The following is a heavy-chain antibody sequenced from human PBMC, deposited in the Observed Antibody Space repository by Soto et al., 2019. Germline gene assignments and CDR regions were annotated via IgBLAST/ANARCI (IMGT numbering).Heavy chain of an antibody. J-gene: IGHJ4*02. CDR2: ISYDGSDK. Sequence: QVQLVESGGGVVQPGRSLRLSCAASGFPFSPYTMHWVRQAPGRGLEWVAVISYDGSDKYYADSVKGRITISRDNSKSTLYLQMNSLRAEDTAVYYCARGGGFCGGDCYKGGIDYWGQGTLVTVSS. CDR1: GFPFSPYT. D-gene: IGHD2-21*02. V-gene: IGHV3-30-3*01. CDR3: ARGGGFCGGDCYKGGIDY.